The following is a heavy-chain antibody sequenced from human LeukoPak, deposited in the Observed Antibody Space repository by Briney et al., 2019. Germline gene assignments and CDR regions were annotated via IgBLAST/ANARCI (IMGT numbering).Heavy chain of an antibody. D-gene: IGHD3-9*01. CDR3: ARATIRYFDWLSAFDI. V-gene: IGHV3-30-3*01. J-gene: IGHJ3*02. CDR1: GFTFSSYA. Sequence: GGSLRLSCAASGFTFSSYAMHWVRQAPGKGLERVAVISYDGSNKYYADSVKGRFTISRDNSKNTLYLQMNSLRAEDTAVYYCARATIRYFDWLSAFDIWGQGTMVTVSS. CDR2: ISYDGSNK.